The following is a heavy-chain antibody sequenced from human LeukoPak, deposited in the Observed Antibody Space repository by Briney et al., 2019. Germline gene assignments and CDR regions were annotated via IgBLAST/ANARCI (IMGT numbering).Heavy chain of an antibody. V-gene: IGHV4-59*01. CDR2: IDSSGIT. Sequence: SETLSLTCTVSGGSISSFYYTWIRQPPGKGLEWIVYIDSSGITNYNSSLNSRVTISLDTSQNQFSLRLNSVTAADTAVYYCATVASGWYPDYWGQGALVTVAS. CDR3: ATVASGWYPDY. J-gene: IGHJ4*02. CDR1: GGSISSFY. D-gene: IGHD6-19*01.